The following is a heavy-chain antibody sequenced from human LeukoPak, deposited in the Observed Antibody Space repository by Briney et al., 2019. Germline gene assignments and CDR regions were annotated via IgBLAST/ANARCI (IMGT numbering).Heavy chain of an antibody. V-gene: IGHV3-53*01. D-gene: IGHD4-17*01. CDR1: GFTVSSNY. J-gene: IGHJ4*02. CDR2: IYSGGST. CDR3: ASSPTVHYFDY. Sequence: GGSLRLSRAASGFTVSSNYMSWVRQAPGKGLEWVSVIYSGGSTYYADSVKGRFTISRDNSKNTLYLQMNSLRAEDTAVYYCASSPTVHYFDYWGQGTLVTVSS.